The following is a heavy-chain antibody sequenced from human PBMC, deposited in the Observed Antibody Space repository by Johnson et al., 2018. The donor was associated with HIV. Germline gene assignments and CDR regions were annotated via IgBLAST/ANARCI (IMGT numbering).Heavy chain of an antibody. CDR2: INWNGDST. D-gene: IGHD3-22*01. CDR1: GFTFDDYG. V-gene: IGHV3-20*04. Sequence: EMQLVESGGGLVKPGGSLRLSCAASGFTFDDYGMSWVRQAPGKGLEWVSGINWNGDSTGYADSVKGRFTISRDSAKNSLYLQMNSLRAEDTALYYCARGVSSGYYSNAFDVWGKGTMATVSS. CDR3: ARGVSSGYYSNAFDV. J-gene: IGHJ3*01.